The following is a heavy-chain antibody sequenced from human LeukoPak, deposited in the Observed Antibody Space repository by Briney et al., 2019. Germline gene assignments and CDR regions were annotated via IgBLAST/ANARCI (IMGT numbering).Heavy chain of an antibody. Sequence: ASVKVSCKASGYTFTGYYMHWVRQAPGQGLEWMGWISPNSGGTNYAQKFQGRVTMTRDTSISTAYMELSRLRSDDTAVYYCAKTNYYGSGTYRDAFDIWGQGTMVTVSS. V-gene: IGHV1-2*02. CDR1: GYTFTGYY. D-gene: IGHD3-10*01. CDR2: ISPNSGGT. CDR3: AKTNYYGSGTYRDAFDI. J-gene: IGHJ3*02.